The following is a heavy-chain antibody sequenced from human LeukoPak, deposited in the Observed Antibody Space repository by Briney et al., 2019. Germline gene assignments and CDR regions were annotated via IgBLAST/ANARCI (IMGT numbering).Heavy chain of an antibody. Sequence: GASVKVSCKASGYTFTSYDINWVRRATGQGLEWMGWMNPNSGNTGYAQKFQGRVTMTRNTSISTAYMELSSLRSEDTAVYYCARALNGITGTTHYFDYWGQRTLVTVSS. CDR3: ARALNGITGTTHYFDY. D-gene: IGHD1-7*01. CDR2: MNPNSGNT. J-gene: IGHJ4*02. V-gene: IGHV1-8*01. CDR1: GYTFTSYD.